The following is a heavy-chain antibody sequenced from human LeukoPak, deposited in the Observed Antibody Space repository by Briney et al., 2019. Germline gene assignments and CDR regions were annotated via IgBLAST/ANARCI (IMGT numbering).Heavy chain of an antibody. CDR1: GGSIRSYY. CDR3: AREHYDVWSGILGGAFDI. CDR2: IYTSGST. Sequence: PSETLSLTCTVSGGSIRSYYWSWIRQPAGKGLEWIGRIYTSGSTNYNPSLKSRVTMSVDTSKNQFSLKLSSVTAADTAVYYCAREHYDVWSGILGGAFDIGGQGTIVTVSS. V-gene: IGHV4-4*07. D-gene: IGHD3-3*01. J-gene: IGHJ3*02.